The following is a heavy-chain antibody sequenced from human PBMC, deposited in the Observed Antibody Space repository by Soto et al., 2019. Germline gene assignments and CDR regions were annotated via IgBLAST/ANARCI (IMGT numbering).Heavy chain of an antibody. Sequence: DVQLVESGGGLIQPGGSLRLSCEASGLTVTGKKYVAWVRQAPGKGLEWVSGVYDTDGIYYADSVKGRITSTRDNSKTIVYLEMNSLTPDDTAVYYCATWRLREHAYEIWGLLTTVTVSS. D-gene: IGHD4-17*01. CDR3: ATWRLREHAYEI. J-gene: IGHJ3*02. V-gene: IGHV3-53*01. CDR2: VYDTDGI. CDR1: GLTVTGKKY.